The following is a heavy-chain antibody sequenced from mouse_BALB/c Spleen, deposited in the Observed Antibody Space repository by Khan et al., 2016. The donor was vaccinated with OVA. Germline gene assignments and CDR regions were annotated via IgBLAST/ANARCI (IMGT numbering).Heavy chain of an antibody. Sequence: QVQLKESGPGLVAPSQSLSITCTVSGFSLTSYGVHWVRQPPGKGLVWLGVIWAGGSTNYNSALMSRLSISRDKSKSHVFLKMNSLQTGDTATYYCARGDGYYEDAMDYWGQGTSVTVSS. J-gene: IGHJ4*01. CDR2: IWAGGST. CDR3: ARGDGYYEDAMDY. D-gene: IGHD2-3*01. CDR1: GFSLTSYG. V-gene: IGHV2-9*02.